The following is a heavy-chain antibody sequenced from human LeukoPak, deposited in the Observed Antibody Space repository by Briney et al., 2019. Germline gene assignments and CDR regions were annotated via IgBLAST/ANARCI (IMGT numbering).Heavy chain of an antibody. CDR2: IKQDGSEK. CDR1: GFNFSSYW. CDR3: ARDLDYFDY. J-gene: IGHJ4*02. V-gene: IGHV3-7*01. Sequence: GGSLRLSCAASGFNFSSYWMSWVSQAPGKGLEWVANIKQDGSEKYYVDSVKGRFTISRDNAKNSLYLQMNSLRAEDTAVYYCARDLDYFDYWGQGTLVTVSS.